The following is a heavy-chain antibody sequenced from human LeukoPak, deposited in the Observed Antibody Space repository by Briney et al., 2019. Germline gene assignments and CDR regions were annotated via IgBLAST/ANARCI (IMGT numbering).Heavy chain of an antibody. Sequence: ASVKVSCKASGYTFTSYYMHWVRQAPGQGLEWMGIINPSGGSTSYAQKFQGRVTMTRDTSTSTVYMELSSLRSEDAAVYYCARYGHIVVAGDYWGQGTLVTVSS. D-gene: IGHD2-21*01. CDR1: GYTFTSYY. J-gene: IGHJ4*02. CDR2: INPSGGST. V-gene: IGHV1-46*01. CDR3: ARYGHIVVAGDY.